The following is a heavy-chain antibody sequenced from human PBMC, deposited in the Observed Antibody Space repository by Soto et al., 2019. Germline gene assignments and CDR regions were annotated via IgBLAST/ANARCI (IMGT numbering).Heavy chain of an antibody. CDR2: IYYSGIT. CDR1: GGSFSGYY. V-gene: IGHV4-34*01. CDR3: ARSNSGYYKWFDP. J-gene: IGHJ5*02. Sequence: PSETLYLTCGVYGGSFSGYYWSWIRQPPGKGLEWIANIYYSGITYYNPSLKSRVAISVDTSKNQFSLKLGSVTAADTAIYYCARSNSGYYKWFDPWGQGTLVTVSS. D-gene: IGHD3-22*01.